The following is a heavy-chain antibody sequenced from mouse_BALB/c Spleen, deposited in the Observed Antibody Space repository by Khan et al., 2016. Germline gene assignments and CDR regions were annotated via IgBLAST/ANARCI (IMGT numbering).Heavy chain of an antibody. D-gene: IGHD1-1*02. CDR3: ARGGTFSLCRYCDV. CDR2: IDPGSGTT. Sequence: DLVKPGASVKLSCKASGYTFTSYWINWIKQRPGQGLEWIGRIDPGSGTTYYNEMFKGKATLTVDTSSSTAYIQLSSLSSEDSAVYFCARGGTFSLCRYCDVWGAGSTVTVSS. V-gene: IGHV1S41*01. J-gene: IGHJ1*01. CDR1: GYTFTSYW.